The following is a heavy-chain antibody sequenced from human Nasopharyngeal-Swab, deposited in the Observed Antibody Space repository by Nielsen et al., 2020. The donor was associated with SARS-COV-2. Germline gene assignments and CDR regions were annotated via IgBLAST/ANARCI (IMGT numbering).Heavy chain of an antibody. Sequence: GESLKISCAASGFRFTSYAMSWVRRAPGKGLEWVSIIYSGGTRTYYADSVKGRFTISRDDSKSTLYLQLNSLRAEDTAVFYCARGIGHTVETAFDYWGQGTLVTVSS. D-gene: IGHD4-17*01. J-gene: IGHJ4*02. CDR3: ARGIGHTVETAFDY. V-gene: IGHV3-23*03. CDR1: GFRFTSYA. CDR2: IYSGGTRT.